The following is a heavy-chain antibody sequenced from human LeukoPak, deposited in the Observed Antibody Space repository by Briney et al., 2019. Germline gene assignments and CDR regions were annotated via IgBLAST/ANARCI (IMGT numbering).Heavy chain of an antibody. CDR3: ARDLLRGFTTRGYYYYYMDV. CDR1: GGTFSSYA. CDR2: IIPIFGTA. J-gene: IGHJ6*03. V-gene: IGHV1-69*13. D-gene: IGHD3-3*01. Sequence: SVKVSCKAYGGTFSSYAISWVRQAPGQGLEWMGGIIPIFGTANYAQKFQGRVTITSDESTSTAYMELSSLRSEDTAVYYCARDLLRGFTTRGYYYYYMDVWGKGTTVTVSS.